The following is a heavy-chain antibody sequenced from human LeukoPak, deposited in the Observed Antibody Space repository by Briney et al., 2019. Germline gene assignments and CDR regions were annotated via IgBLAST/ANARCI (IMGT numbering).Heavy chain of an antibody. V-gene: IGHV4-34*11. CDR2: SYNSGST. CDR3: ARAEPIVGATPYRYYGMDV. CDR1: GGSFSGYY. J-gene: IGHJ6*02. D-gene: IGHD1-26*01. Sequence: SETLSLTCAVYGGSFSGYYWSWIRQPPGKGLEWIGYSYNSGSTNYNPSLKGRVTTSVDTSKNQFSLNLRSVTAADTAVYYCARAEPIVGATPYRYYGMDVWGQGTTVIVSS.